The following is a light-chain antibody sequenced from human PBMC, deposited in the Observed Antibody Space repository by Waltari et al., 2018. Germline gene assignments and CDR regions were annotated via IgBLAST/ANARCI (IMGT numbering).Light chain of an antibody. J-gene: IGLJ1*01. Sequence: QSALTQPASVSGSPGQSITISCPGSSSDVGRSNLVSWYLQHPGKAPKLIIYEVSKRPSGVSNRFSGSKSGNTASLTISGLQAEDEADYYCYSYAGGSVFGTGTKVTVL. CDR3: YSYAGGSV. CDR1: SSDVGRSNL. CDR2: EVS. V-gene: IGLV2-23*02.